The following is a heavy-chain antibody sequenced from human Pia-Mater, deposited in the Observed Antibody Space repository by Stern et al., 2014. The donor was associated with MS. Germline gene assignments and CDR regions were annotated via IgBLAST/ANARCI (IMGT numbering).Heavy chain of an antibody. J-gene: IGHJ4*02. CDR1: GYTFTSYG. Sequence: QVQLVESGAEVKKPGASVKVSCKASGYTFTSYGISWVRQAPGQGLEWMGWISAYNGNTNYAQKLQGRVTMTTDTSTSTDYMELRSLRSDDTAVYYCARDSGYSSSWYPWYFDYWGQGTLFTVSS. D-gene: IGHD6-13*01. CDR2: ISAYNGNT. V-gene: IGHV1-18*01. CDR3: ARDSGYSSSWYPWYFDY.